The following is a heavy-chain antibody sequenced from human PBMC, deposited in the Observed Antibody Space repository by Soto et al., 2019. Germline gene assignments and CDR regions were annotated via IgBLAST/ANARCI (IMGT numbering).Heavy chain of an antibody. Sequence: GGSLRLSCAASGFTFSSYGMTFSSYAMSWVRQAPGKGLEWVSTISGSGDSTYYADSVKGRFTISRDNSKNTLFLQMNSLRAGDTALYYCAKFREYYQGSGSSTYYFYGMDVWGQGPTVTVSS. V-gene: IGHV3-23*01. CDR3: AKFREYYQGSGSSTYYFYGMDV. D-gene: IGHD3-10*01. J-gene: IGHJ6*02. CDR1: GFTFSSYGMTFSSYA. CDR2: ISGSGDST.